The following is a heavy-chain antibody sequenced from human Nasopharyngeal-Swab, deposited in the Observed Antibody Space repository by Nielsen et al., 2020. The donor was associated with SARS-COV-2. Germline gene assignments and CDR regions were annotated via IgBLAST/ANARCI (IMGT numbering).Heavy chain of an antibody. V-gene: IGHV3-7*01. CDR2: IKQDGSEK. CDR3: ARAHRLDY. CDR1: GFTFSSYW. Sequence: GESLKIFCAASGFTFSSYWMSWVRQAPGKGLEWVANIKQDGSEKYYVDSVKGRFTISRDNAKNSLYLQMNSLRAEDTAVYYCARAHRLDYWGQGTLVTVSS. J-gene: IGHJ4*02. D-gene: IGHD1-14*01.